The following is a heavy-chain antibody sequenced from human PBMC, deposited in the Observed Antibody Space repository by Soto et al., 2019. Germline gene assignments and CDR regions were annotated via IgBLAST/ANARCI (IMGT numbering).Heavy chain of an antibody. CDR1: GGTFSSYA. J-gene: IGHJ4*02. CDR3: ARGPDHDYGDYVTSPFDY. V-gene: IGHV1-69*01. D-gene: IGHD4-17*01. CDR2: IIPIFGTA. Sequence: QVQLVQSGAEVKKPGSSVKVSCKASGGTFSSYAISWVRQAPGQGLEWMGGIIPIFGTANYAQKFQGRVTITADESTSTAYMELSSLRSEDTAVYYCARGPDHDYGDYVTSPFDYWGQGTLVTVSS.